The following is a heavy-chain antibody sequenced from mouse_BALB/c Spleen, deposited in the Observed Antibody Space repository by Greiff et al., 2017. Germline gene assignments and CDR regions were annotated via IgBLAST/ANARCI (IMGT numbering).Heavy chain of an antibody. D-gene: IGHD2-4*01. J-gene: IGHJ3*01. CDR2: IYPYNGGT. V-gene: IGHV1S29*02. CDR1: GYTFTDYN. CDR3: ARWEDYDGFAY. Sequence: VQLKQSGPELVKPGASVKISCKASGYTFTDYNMHWVKQSHGKSLEWIGYIYPYNGGTGYNQKFKSKATLTVDNSSSTAYMGLRSLTSEDSAVDYCARWEDYDGFAYWGQGTLVTVSA.